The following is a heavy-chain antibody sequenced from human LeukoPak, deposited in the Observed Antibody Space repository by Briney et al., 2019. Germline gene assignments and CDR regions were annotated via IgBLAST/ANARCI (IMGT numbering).Heavy chain of an antibody. Sequence: SETLSLTCTVSGGYISSYYWSWIRQPPGKGLEWIGYIYYSGSAYYNPSLKSRVTISVDTSKNQFSLKLSSVTAADTAVYYCARARADYDILTGYFVTLHFDYWGQGTLVTVSS. J-gene: IGHJ4*02. CDR1: GGYISSYY. CDR3: ARARADYDILTGYFVTLHFDY. CDR2: IYYSGSA. V-gene: IGHV4-59*12. D-gene: IGHD3-9*01.